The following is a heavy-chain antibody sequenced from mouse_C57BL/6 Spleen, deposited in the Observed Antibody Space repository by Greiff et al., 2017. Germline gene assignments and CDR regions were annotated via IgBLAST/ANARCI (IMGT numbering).Heavy chain of an antibody. CDR2: IDPSDSYP. Sequence: QVQLQQPGAELVKPGASVKLSCKASGYTFTSYWMQWVKQRPGQGLEWIGEIDPSDSYPNYNQKFKGKATLTVDTSSSTAYMQLSSLTSEDSAVYYCARGDTTVVATDAMDSWGQGTSVTVSS. V-gene: IGHV1-50*01. CDR3: ARGDTTVVATDAMDS. CDR1: GYTFTSYW. J-gene: IGHJ4*01. D-gene: IGHD1-1*01.